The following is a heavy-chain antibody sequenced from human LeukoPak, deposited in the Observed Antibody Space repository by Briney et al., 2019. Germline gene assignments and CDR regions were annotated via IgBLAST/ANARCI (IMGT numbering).Heavy chain of an antibody. CDR2: TYYRSKWYN. Sequence: SQTLSLTCAISGDSVSSNSAAWNWIRQSPSRGLEWLGRTYYRSKWYNDYAVSVKSRITIYPDTSKNQFSLQLNSVTPEDTAVYYCARGYYYDSSGYSQGHYFDYWGQGTLVTVSS. CDR3: ARGYYYDSSGYSQGHYFDY. CDR1: GDSVSSNSAA. J-gene: IGHJ4*02. D-gene: IGHD3-22*01. V-gene: IGHV6-1*01.